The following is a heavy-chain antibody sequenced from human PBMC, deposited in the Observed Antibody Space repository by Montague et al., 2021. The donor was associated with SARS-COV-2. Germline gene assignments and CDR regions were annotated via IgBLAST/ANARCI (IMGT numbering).Heavy chain of an antibody. D-gene: IGHD7-27*01. CDR1: GFTFGSYW. CDR3: ATDQNWAFDC. Sequence: SLRLSCSASGFTFGSYWMSWVRQAPGKGLEWVANIKQDESEKSYVDSVKGRFTISRDNAKNSLYLQMHSLRAEDTAVHYCATDQNWAFDCWGQGALVTVSS. V-gene: IGHV3-7*01. J-gene: IGHJ4*02. CDR2: IKQDESEK.